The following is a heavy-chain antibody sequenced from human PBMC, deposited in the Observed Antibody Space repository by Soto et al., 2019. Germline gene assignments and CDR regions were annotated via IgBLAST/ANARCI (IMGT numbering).Heavy chain of an antibody. D-gene: IGHD5-12*01. Sequence: QVQLVQSGAEVKEPGASVKVSCKAPGYTFSGYYIHWVRQAPGQAPEWVGEIGPKSGDTRYAQKFQGRGTMTKDTSITTVYMELRNLSPDDTAVYFCGRGRSGEIVIFYWGQGTLVTV. V-gene: IGHV1-2*02. CDR2: IGPKSGDT. CDR1: GYTFSGYY. J-gene: IGHJ4*02. CDR3: GRGRSGEIVIFY.